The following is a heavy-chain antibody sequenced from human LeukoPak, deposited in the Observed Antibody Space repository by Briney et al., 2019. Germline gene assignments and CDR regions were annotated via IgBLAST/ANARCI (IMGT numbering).Heavy chain of an antibody. CDR3: ARVTADYDILTGYRPVYFDY. D-gene: IGHD3-9*01. Sequence: GGSLRLSCAASGFTFSSYSMNWVRQAPGKGLEWVSSISSSSSYIYYADSVKGRFTISRDNAKNSLYLQMNSLRAEDTAVYYCARVTADYDILTGYRPVYFDYWGQGILVTVSS. V-gene: IGHV3-21*01. CDR2: ISSSSSYI. J-gene: IGHJ4*02. CDR1: GFTFSSYS.